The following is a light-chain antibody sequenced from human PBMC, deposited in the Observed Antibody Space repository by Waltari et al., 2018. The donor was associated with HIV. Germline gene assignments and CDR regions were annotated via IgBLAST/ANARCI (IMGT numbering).Light chain of an antibody. V-gene: IGLV7-46*01. J-gene: IGLJ2*01. CDR1: TGPVTSGHH. CDR3: LLSFAGARPVV. Sequence: QAVVTQEPSLTVSPGGTVTPTCGSSTGPVTSGHHPYWFQQKSGQAPRTLIYDTFNKHSWTPARFSGSLLGGKAALTLSGAQPEDEAEYFCLLSFAGARPVVFGGGTNLTVL. CDR2: DTF.